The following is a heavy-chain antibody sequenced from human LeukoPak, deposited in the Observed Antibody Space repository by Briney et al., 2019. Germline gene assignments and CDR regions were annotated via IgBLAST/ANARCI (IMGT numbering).Heavy chain of an antibody. CDR2: IYSGGST. D-gene: IGHD5-24*01. J-gene: IGHJ4*02. CDR1: GFTFSNYA. V-gene: IGHV3-53*04. CDR3: ARNERRDGYNPDFVY. Sequence: GGSLRLSCAASGFTFSNYAMSWVRQAPGKGLEWVSVIYSGGSTYYADSVKGRFTISRHNSKNTLYLQMNSLRAEDTAVYYCARNERRDGYNPDFVYWGQGTLVTVSS.